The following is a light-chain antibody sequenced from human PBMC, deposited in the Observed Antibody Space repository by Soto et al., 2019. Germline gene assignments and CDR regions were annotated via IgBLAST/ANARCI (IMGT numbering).Light chain of an antibody. CDR2: AAS. Sequence: DIQMTRSPSSLSASVGDRVTITCRASQSISSYLNWYQQKPRKAPKLLIYAASSLQSGVPSRFSGSGSGTDFTLTISSLQPEDFATYYCQQSYSTPHTFGGGTKVEIK. J-gene: IGKJ4*01. CDR1: QSISSY. CDR3: QQSYSTPHT. V-gene: IGKV1-39*01.